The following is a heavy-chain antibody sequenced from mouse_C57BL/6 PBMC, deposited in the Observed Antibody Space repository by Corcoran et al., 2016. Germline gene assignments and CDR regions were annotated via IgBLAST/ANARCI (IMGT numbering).Heavy chain of an antibody. Sequence: EVQLQQSGPELVKPGASVKIPCKASGYTFTDYNMDWVKQSHGKSLEWIGDINPNNGGTIYNQKFKGKATLTVDKSSSTAYMELRSLTSEDTAVYYFSRRIYDGYYVAWFAYWGQGTLVTVSA. J-gene: IGHJ3*01. CDR1: GYTFTDYN. D-gene: IGHD2-3*01. CDR3: SRRIYDGYYVAWFAY. V-gene: IGHV1-18*01. CDR2: INPNNGGT.